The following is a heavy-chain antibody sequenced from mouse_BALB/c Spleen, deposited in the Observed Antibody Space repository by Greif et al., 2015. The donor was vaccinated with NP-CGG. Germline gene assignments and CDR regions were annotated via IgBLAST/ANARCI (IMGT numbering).Heavy chain of an antibody. CDR1: GYTFTSYW. V-gene: IGHV1-69*02. CDR3: ASGGNYGYFDY. CDR2: IDPSDSET. J-gene: IGHJ2*01. Sequence: VQLQQSGAELVKPGAPVKLSCKASGYTFTSYWMNWVKQRPGRGLEWIGRIDPSDSETHYNQKFRDKATLTVDKSSSTAYIQLSSLTSEDSAVYYCASGGNYGYFDYWGQGTTLTVSS. D-gene: IGHD2-1*01.